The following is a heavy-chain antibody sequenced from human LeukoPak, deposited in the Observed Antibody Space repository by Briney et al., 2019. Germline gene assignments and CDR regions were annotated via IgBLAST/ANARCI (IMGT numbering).Heavy chain of an antibody. V-gene: IGHV3-23*01. CDR1: GFTFNSYS. CDR3: AKDFRYYYDSSP. CDR2: ISGSGGST. J-gene: IGHJ3*01. Sequence: GGSLRLSCAASGFTFNSYSMHWVRQAPGKGLEWVSAISGSGGSTYYADSVKGRFTISRDNSKNTLYLQMNSLRAEDTAVYYCAKDFRYYYDSSPWGQGTMVTVSS. D-gene: IGHD3-22*01.